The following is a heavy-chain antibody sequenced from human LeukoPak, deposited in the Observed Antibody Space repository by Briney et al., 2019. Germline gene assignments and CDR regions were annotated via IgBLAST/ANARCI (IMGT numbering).Heavy chain of an antibody. CDR3: ARGPLYQLLGRIDY. J-gene: IGHJ4*02. CDR2: INPNSGGT. D-gene: IGHD2-2*01. V-gene: IGHV1-2*02. CDR1: GYTFTGYY. Sequence: ASVKVSCKASGYTFTGYYMHWVRQAPGQGLEWMGWINPNSGGTNYAQKFQGRVTMTRDTSNSTAYMELSRLRSDDTAVYYSARGPLYQLLGRIDYWGQGTLVTVSS.